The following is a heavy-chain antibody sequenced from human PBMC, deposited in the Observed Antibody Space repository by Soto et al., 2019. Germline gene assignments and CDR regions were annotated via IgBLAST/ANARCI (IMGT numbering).Heavy chain of an antibody. CDR1: GYTINSYA. CDR2: INAGNGNT. Sequence: ASVKVSCEASGYTINSYARQWVRQDPGQRLEWMGWINAGNGNTKYSQKFQGRVTVTKDTSASTAYMELSSLRSEDTAVYYCARDLGGWPDYWGQGTLVTVSS. J-gene: IGHJ4*02. V-gene: IGHV1-3*01. CDR3: ARDLGGWPDY. D-gene: IGHD2-15*01.